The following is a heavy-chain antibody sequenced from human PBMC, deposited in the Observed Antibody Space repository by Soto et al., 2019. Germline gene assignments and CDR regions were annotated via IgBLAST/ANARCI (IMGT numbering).Heavy chain of an antibody. CDR3: ARECVDTVTSITIPFDY. V-gene: IGHV3-21*01. D-gene: IGHD5-12*01. CDR2: ISSSASYM. Sequence: GGSLTLSCATSGFTFSRCDMNWVRQAPGKGLEWVSFISSSASYMYYADSVKGRFTISRDNSKKSLYLQMNSLRADDTAVYYCARECVDTVTSITIPFDYWGQGALVNLAS. J-gene: IGHJ4*02. CDR1: GFTFSRCD.